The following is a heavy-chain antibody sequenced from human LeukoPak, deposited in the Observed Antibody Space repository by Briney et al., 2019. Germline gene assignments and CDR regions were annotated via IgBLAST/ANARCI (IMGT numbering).Heavy chain of an antibody. J-gene: IGHJ4*02. Sequence: SETLSLTCTVSSGSISSSSYNWGWIRQPPGKGLEWIGSIYYSGRAYYNPSLKSRVTISVDTSKNQFSLKLSSVTAADTAVYYCARRAVAGSFSYYFDYWGQGTLVTVSS. CDR1: SGSISSSSYN. V-gene: IGHV4-39*07. CDR2: IYYSGRA. CDR3: ARRAVAGSFSYYFDY. D-gene: IGHD6-19*01.